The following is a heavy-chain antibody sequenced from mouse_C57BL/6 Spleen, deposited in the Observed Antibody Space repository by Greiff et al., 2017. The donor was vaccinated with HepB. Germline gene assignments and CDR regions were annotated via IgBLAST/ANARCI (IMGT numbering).Heavy chain of an antibody. Sequence: QVQLQQPGAELVRPGTSVKLSCKASGYTFTSYWMHWVKQRPGQGLEWIGVIDPSDSYTNYNQKFKGKATLTVDTSSSTAYMQLSSLTSEDSAVYYCARRHYGSSLYYAMDYWGQGTSVTVSS. D-gene: IGHD1-1*01. V-gene: IGHV1-59*01. CDR3: ARRHYGSSLYYAMDY. CDR1: GYTFTSYW. CDR2: IDPSDSYT. J-gene: IGHJ4*01.